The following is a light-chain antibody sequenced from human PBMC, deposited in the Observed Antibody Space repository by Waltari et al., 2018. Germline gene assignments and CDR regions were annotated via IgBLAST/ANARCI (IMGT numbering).Light chain of an antibody. J-gene: IGKJ2*01. CDR1: QSLVHSDGNTY. V-gene: IGKV2-30*02. Sequence: DVVMTQSPLSLPVTLGQPASISCRSSQSLVHSDGNTYWNWFQQRPGQSPRRLIYKVSNRDSGVPDRFSGSGSGTDFTLKINRVEAEDVGIYYCMQGAHWPPYTFGQGTNLEIK. CDR3: MQGAHWPPYT. CDR2: KVS.